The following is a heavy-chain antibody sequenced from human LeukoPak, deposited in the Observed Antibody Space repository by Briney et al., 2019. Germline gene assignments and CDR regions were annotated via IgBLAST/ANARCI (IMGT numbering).Heavy chain of an antibody. CDR1: GDSVSSNSAT. Sequence: SQTLSLTCAISGDSVSSNSATWNWIRQSPSRGLEWLGRTYYRSKWYHDYAVSVKSRININPDTSKNHFSLHLNSVTPEDTAVYYCARGSLDFEVLDYYYYMDVWGKGTTVTVSS. CDR3: ARGSLDFEVLDYYYYMDV. CDR2: TYYRSKWYH. V-gene: IGHV6-1*01. D-gene: IGHD3/OR15-3a*01. J-gene: IGHJ6*03.